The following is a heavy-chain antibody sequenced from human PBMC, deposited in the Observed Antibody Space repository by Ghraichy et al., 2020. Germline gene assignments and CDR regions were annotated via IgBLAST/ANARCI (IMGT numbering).Heavy chain of an antibody. Sequence: SETLSLTCTVSGGSISSSYYWGWIRQPPGKGLEWIGSFYNSGTTYYNPSLKSRVTISVDTSKNQFSLRLGSMTAADTAMYYCARQGGPYSSSWSSWYFDLWGRGTLVTVSS. CDR3: ARQGGPYSSSWSSWYFDL. CDR1: GGSISSSYY. V-gene: IGHV4-39*01. CDR2: FYNSGTT. D-gene: IGHD6-13*01. J-gene: IGHJ2*01.